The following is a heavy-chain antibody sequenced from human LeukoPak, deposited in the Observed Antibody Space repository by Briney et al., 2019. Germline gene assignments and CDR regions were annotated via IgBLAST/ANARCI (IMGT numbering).Heavy chain of an antibody. V-gene: IGHV3-23*01. D-gene: IGHD3-22*01. CDR2: ISGSGGST. CDR1: GFTFSSYG. J-gene: IGHJ3*02. CDR3: ASEDSSGYYLI. Sequence: PGGSLRLSCAASGFTFSSYGMSWVRQAPGKGLEWVSAISGSGGSTYYADSVKGRFTISRDSSKNTLYLQMNSLRAEDTAVYYCASEDSSGYYLIWGQGTMVTVSS.